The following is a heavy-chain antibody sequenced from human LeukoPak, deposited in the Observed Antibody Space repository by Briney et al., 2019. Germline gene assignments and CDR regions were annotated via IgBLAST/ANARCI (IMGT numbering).Heavy chain of an antibody. V-gene: IGHV4-59*01. D-gene: IGHD2-15*01. Sequence: SETLSLTCTVSGGSISSYYWSWIRQPPGKALEWIGYIYYSGSTNYSPSLKSRVTISVDTSKNQFSLKLSSVTAADTAVYYCARDRIAGYYYYYGMDVWGQGTTVTVSS. J-gene: IGHJ6*02. CDR3: ARDRIAGYYYYYGMDV. CDR1: GGSISSYY. CDR2: IYYSGST.